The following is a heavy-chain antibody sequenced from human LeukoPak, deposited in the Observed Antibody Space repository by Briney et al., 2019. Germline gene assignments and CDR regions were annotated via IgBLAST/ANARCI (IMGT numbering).Heavy chain of an antibody. CDR3: AKGAGWERWLQYDY. D-gene: IGHD5-24*01. CDR2: ISGSGGST. J-gene: IGHJ4*02. Sequence: GGSLRLSCAASGFTFSSYAMSWVRQAPGKGLEWVSAISGSGGSTYYADSVKGRFTISRDNSKNTLYLQMNSLGAEDTAVYYCAKGAGWERWLQYDYWGQGTLVTVSS. CDR1: GFTFSSYA. V-gene: IGHV3-23*01.